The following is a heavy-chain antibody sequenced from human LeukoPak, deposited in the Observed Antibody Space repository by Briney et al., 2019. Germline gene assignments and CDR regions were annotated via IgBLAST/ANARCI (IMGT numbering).Heavy chain of an antibody. CDR3: ARGWCGPLPDV. D-gene: IGHD2-8*01. Sequence: GGSLRLSCAASGFTVSSNYMSWVRQAPGKGLEWVSVIYTGGSTYYADSVKGRFTISRDNSKNTLYLHMNSLRVEDTAVYYCARGWCGPLPDVWGQGTTVTVSS. CDR1: GFTVSSNY. CDR2: IYTGGST. J-gene: IGHJ6*02. V-gene: IGHV3-66*01.